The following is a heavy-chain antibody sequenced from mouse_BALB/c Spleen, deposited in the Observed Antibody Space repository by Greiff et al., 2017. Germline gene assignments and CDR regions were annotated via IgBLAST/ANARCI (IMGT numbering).Heavy chain of an antibody. Sequence: QVQLQQSGAELVKPGASVKLSCKASGYTFTSYYMYWVKQRPGQGLEWIGEINPSNGGTNFNEKFKSKATLTVDKSSSTAYMQLSSLTSEDSAVYYCTRAGESTMMTRDFDYWGQGTTLTVSS. CDR3: TRAGESTMMTRDFDY. J-gene: IGHJ2*01. CDR2: INPSNGGT. V-gene: IGHV1S81*02. D-gene: IGHD2-4*01. CDR1: GYTFTSYY.